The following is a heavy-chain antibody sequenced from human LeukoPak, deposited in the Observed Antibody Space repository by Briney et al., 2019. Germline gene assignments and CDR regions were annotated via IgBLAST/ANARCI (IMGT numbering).Heavy chain of an antibody. V-gene: IGHV4/OR15-8*02. CDR3: ATLLSSGDMDV. J-gene: IGHJ6*02. CDR2: VSHRGDT. CDR1: GGSISSSNL. D-gene: IGHD6-6*01. Sequence: KTSETLSLTCVVFGGSISSSNLWSWVRQPPGKGLEWIGEVSHRGDTNYNPSLKSRVTISIDKSKNQFSLRLTSVTAADTAVYYCATLLSSGDMDVWGQGTTVTVSS.